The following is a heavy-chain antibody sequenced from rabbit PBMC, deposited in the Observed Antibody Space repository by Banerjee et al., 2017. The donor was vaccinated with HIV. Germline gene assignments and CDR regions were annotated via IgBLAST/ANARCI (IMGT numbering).Heavy chain of an antibody. D-gene: IGHD6-1*01. CDR3: ARGVLGIGDPYDL. V-gene: IGHV1S40*01. J-gene: IGHJ4*01. CDR2: IYAGSTGST. Sequence: QSLEESGGDLVKHGASLTLTCTASGFSFSRNAMCWVRQAPGKGLEWIACIYAGSTGSTYYASWAKGRFTISKTSSTTVTPQMTILTAADTSTYFCARGVLGIGDPYDLWGPGTLVTVS. CDR1: GFSFSRNA.